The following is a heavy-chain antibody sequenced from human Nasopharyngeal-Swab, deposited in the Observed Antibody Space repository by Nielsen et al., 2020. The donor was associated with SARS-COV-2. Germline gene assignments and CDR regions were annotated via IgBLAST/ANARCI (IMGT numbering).Heavy chain of an antibody. CDR3: AKPLYGDSPFDY. D-gene: IGHD4-17*01. Sequence: WIRQPPGKGLEWVSAISGGGGSTYYADSVKGRFTISRDNSKNTLYLQMNSLRAEDTAVYYCAKPLYGDSPFDYWGQGTLVTVSS. J-gene: IGHJ4*02. V-gene: IGHV3-23*01. CDR2: ISGGGGST.